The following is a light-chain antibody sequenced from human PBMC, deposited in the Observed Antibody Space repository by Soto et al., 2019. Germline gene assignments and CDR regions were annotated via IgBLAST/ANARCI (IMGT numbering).Light chain of an antibody. Sequence: DIQMTQSPSSLSASVGDRVTITCRASQTITTYLNWYQQKPGKAPKLLIYGASSLQSGVPSRFTGSGSGTDFIFTISSLQPEDSATRHRPKSPSTPWTFGQGTRVDMK. CDR2: GAS. J-gene: IGKJ1*01. CDR3: PKSPSTPWT. CDR1: QTITTY. V-gene: IGKV1-39*01.